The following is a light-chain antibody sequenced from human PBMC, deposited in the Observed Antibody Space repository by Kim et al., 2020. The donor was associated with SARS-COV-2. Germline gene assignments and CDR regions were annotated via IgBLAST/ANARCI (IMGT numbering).Light chain of an antibody. CDR2: HNSDGCH. CDR1: SGHSSYA. V-gene: IGLV4-69*01. CDR3: QTWGTGTHVV. J-gene: IGLJ2*01. Sequence: GKLTCPMSSGHSSYAIAWHQQQAEKGPRYLMKHNSDGCHSKGDGIPDRFSGSSSGAERYLTISSLQSEDEADYYCQTWGTGTHVVFGGGTQLTVL.